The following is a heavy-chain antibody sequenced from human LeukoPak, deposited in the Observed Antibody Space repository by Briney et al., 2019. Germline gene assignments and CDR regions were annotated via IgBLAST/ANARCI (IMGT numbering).Heavy chain of an antibody. CDR1: GFTFSSYG. V-gene: IGHV3-30*02. D-gene: IGHD2-2*03. CDR3: ATAMDNNFDY. J-gene: IGHJ4*02. Sequence: QSGGSLRLSCAASGFTFSSYGMHWVRQAPGKGLEWVAFIRYDGSNKYYADSVKGRFTISRDNSKNTLYLQMNSLRAEDTAVYYCATAMDNNFDYWGQGTLVTVSS. CDR2: IRYDGSNK.